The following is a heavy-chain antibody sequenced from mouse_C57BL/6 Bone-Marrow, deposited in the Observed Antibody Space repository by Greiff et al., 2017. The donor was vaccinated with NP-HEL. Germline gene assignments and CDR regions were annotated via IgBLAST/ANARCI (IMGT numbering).Heavy chain of an antibody. CDR3: ARGDSNYVGWFAY. CDR2: IWSDGST. V-gene: IGHV2-6*03. J-gene: IGHJ3*01. Sequence: QVQLQQSGPGLVAPSQSLSITCTVSGFSLTSYGVHWVRQPPGKGLEWLVVIWSDGSTTYNSALKSRLSISKDNSKSQVFLNMNSLQTDDTAMYYCARGDSNYVGWFAYWGQGTLVTVSA. CDR1: GFSLTSYG. D-gene: IGHD2-5*01.